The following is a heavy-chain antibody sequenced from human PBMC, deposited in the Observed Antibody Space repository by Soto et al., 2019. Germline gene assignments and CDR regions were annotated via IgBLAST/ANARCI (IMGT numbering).Heavy chain of an antibody. J-gene: IGHJ6*02. CDR1: GGSFSRYE. D-gene: IGHD4-17*01. Sequence: VKVSCKASGGSFSRYEISCVRQAPGQGREWMGGIIPICGTANYAQKFQGRVTITADESTSTAYMELSSLRSEDTAVYYCHYKADYGDYRSYYGMDVWGQGTTLTVSS. V-gene: IGHV1-69*13. CDR2: IIPICGTA. CDR3: HYKADYGDYRSYYGMDV.